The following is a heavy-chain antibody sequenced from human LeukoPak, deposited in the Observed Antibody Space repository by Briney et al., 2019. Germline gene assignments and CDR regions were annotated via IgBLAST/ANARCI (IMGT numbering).Heavy chain of an antibody. D-gene: IGHD6-19*01. CDR3: ARKSSGWYMFGYYFDY. CDR2: INHSGST. Sequence: SEALSLTCTVSGGSISSYYWSWIRQPPGKGLEWIGEINHSGSTNYNPSLKSRVTISVDTSKNQFSLKLSSVTAADTAVYYCARKSSGWYMFGYYFDYWGQGTLVTVSS. J-gene: IGHJ4*02. V-gene: IGHV4-34*01. CDR1: GGSISSYY.